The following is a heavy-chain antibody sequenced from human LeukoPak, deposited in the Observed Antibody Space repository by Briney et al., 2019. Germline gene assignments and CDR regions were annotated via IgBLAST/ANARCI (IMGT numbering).Heavy chain of an antibody. CDR2: INTNTGNP. CDR1: GYTFTSYA. Sequence: ASVKVSCKASGYTFTSYAMNWVRQAPGQGLEWMGWINTNTGNPTYAQGFTGRFVFSLDTSVSTAYLQISSLKAEDTAVYYCARDSYITMVRGVIIPNFDYWGQGTLVTVSS. J-gene: IGHJ4*02. CDR3: ARDSYITMVRGVIIPNFDY. V-gene: IGHV7-4-1*02. D-gene: IGHD3-10*01.